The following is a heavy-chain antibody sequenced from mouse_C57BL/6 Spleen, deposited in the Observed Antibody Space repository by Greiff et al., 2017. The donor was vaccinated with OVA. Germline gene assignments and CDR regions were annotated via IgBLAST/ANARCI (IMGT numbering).Heavy chain of an antibody. CDR3: ARGPLYDYSYAMDY. D-gene: IGHD2-4*01. V-gene: IGHV1-7*01. Sequence: VQLQQSGAELAKPGASVKLSCKASGYTFTSYWMHWVKQRPGQGLEWIGYINPSSGYTKYNQKFKDKATLTAVKSSSTAYMQLSSLTYEDSAVYYCARGPLYDYSYAMDYWGQGTSVTVSS. CDR2: INPSSGYT. CDR1: GYTFTSYW. J-gene: IGHJ4*01.